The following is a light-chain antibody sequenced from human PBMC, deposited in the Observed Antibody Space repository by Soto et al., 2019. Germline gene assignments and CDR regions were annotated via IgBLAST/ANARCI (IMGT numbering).Light chain of an antibody. J-gene: IGLJ3*02. CDR3: GTWDDSLSSGV. CDR2: ENS. Sequence: QSVLTQPPSVSAAPGQKVTISCSGSSSNIGNNYVSWYQHLPGTAPKLLIFENSNRPSGIPDRFSASKSGASATLGITGLQPGYEAEYDCGTWDDSLSSGVFGGGTKLTVL. CDR1: SSNIGNNY. V-gene: IGLV1-51*02.